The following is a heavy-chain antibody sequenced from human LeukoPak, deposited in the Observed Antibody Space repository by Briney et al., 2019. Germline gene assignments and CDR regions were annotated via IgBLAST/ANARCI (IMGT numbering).Heavy chain of an antibody. D-gene: IGHD5-18*01. CDR2: IDPKSGAT. CDR3: TRVYRIDTFDY. V-gene: IGHV1-2*02. Sequence: ASVKVSCKASGYTFTGYYMHWVRQAPGQGLEWMGWIDPKSGATKYVQKFQGRASMTRDTSINTAYMELRGLKSDDTAVFYCTRVYRIDTFDYWGQGTLVTVSS. J-gene: IGHJ4*02. CDR1: GYTFTGYY.